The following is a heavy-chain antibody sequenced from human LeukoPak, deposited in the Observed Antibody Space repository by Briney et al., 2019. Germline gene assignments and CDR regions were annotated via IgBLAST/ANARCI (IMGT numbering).Heavy chain of an antibody. J-gene: IGHJ4*02. D-gene: IGHD1-26*01. CDR1: GGTICNYY. CDR2: IYTSGST. Sequence: PSETLSLTCTVSGGTICNYYWRWIRQPAGKGLEWIGRIYTSGSTNYDACLKRRVSVSVDTSRIQFSLKLSSVTAAGAAVFYSARENSGSYREFDYWGQGTLVTVSS. V-gene: IGHV4-4*07. CDR3: ARENSGSYREFDY.